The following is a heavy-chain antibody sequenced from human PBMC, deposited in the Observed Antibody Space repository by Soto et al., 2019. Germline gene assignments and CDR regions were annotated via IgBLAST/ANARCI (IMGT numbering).Heavy chain of an antibody. V-gene: IGHV3-20*01. J-gene: IGHJ6*03. Sequence: GGSLRLSCAASGFTFDDYGMSWVRQAPGKGLEWVSGINWNGGSTGYADSVKGRFTISRDNAKNSLYLQMNSLRAEDTALYHCARVADLPSNYYYYMDVWGKGTTVTVSS. CDR3: ARVADLPSNYYYYMDV. D-gene: IGHD2-21*01. CDR1: GFTFDDYG. CDR2: INWNGGST.